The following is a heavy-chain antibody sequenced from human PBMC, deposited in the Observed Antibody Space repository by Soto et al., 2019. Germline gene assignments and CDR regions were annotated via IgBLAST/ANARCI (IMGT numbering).Heavy chain of an antibody. D-gene: IGHD3-22*01. Sequence: GGSLRLSCEASGFTFSGSAMHWVRQASGKGLEWVGRIRSKANRYATAYAASVKGRFSISRDESKNTAYLQMNSLKTEDTAVYYCTSPSPDDMIRKWGQGTQVTVSS. CDR2: IRSKANRYAT. V-gene: IGHV3-73*01. CDR3: TSPSPDDMIRK. CDR1: GFTFSGSA. J-gene: IGHJ4*02.